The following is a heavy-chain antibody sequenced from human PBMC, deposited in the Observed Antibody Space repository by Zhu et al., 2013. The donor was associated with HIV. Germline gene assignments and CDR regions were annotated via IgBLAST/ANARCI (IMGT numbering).Heavy chain of an antibody. D-gene: IGHD3-10*01. V-gene: IGHV4-59*01. CDR3: ARDKARGSGSWEFDY. CDR1: GGSISSYY. J-gene: IGHJ4*02. Sequence: QVQLQESGPGLVKPSETLSLTCTVSGGSISSYYWSWIRQPPGKGLEWIGYIYYSGSANYNPSLKSRVTISVDTSKNQFSLKLSSVTAADTAVYYCARDKARGSGSWEFDYWGQGTLVTVSS. CDR2: IYYSGSA.